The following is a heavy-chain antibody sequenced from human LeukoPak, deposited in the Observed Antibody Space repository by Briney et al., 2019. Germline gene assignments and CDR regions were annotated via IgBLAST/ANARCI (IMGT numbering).Heavy chain of an antibody. CDR3: AKGITVDYYYYYMDV. CDR1: GFTFSSYG. CDR2: IRYDGSNK. J-gene: IGHJ6*03. D-gene: IGHD3-16*01. Sequence: PGGSLRLFCAASGFTFSSYGMHWVRQDPGKGLEGVAFIRYDGSNKYYADSVKGRFTISRDNSKNTLYLQMNSLRAEDTAVYYCAKGITVDYYYYYMDVWGKGTTVTISS. V-gene: IGHV3-30*02.